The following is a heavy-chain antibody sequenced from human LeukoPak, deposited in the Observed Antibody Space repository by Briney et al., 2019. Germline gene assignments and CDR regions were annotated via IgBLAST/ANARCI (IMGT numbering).Heavy chain of an antibody. J-gene: IGHJ6*03. CDR1: GFTFSNFW. D-gene: IGHD5-24*01. Sequence: TGGSLRLSCAASGFTFSNFWMSWVRQAPGRGLEWVANIKQDGSEKNYVGSVKGRSTISRDNAKNSLYLQLNSLRAEDTAVYYCARDLGDGYNPYYMDVWGEGTTVTVSS. CDR3: ARDLGDGYNPYYMDV. CDR2: IKQDGSEK. V-gene: IGHV3-7*01.